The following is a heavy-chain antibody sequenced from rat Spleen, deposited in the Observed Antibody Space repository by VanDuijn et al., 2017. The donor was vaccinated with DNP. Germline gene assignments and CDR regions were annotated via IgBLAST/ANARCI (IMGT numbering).Heavy chain of an antibody. D-gene: IGHD5-1*01. CDR3: AKVGSPGYFDY. Sequence: EVQLVESGGGLVQPGRSLKLSCVASGFIFSNYWMTWIRQAPTKGLEWVASISYDGGNTYYRDSVKGRLTISRDKAKSSLYLQMDSLRSEDTSTYYCAKVGSPGYFDYWGQGVMVTVSS. CDR1: GFIFSNYW. J-gene: IGHJ2*01. CDR2: ISYDGGNT. V-gene: IGHV5-29*01.